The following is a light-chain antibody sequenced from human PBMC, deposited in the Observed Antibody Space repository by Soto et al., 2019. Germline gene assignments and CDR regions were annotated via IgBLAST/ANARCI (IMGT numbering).Light chain of an antibody. CDR1: SSDVGNYNL. CDR3: CSFALRSTLI. J-gene: IGLJ2*01. V-gene: IGLV2-23*01. CDR2: EGG. Sequence: QSVLTQPASVSGSPGQSITISCTGTSSDVGNYNLVSWYQQYPGKAPKLMISEGGKRPSGVSNRFSGSKSGNTASLTISGLQAEDEDDYYWCSFALRSTLIFGGGTQLTVL.